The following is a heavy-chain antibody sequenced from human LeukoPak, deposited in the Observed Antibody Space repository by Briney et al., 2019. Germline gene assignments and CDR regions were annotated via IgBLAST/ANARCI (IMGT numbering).Heavy chain of an antibody. V-gene: IGHV4-34*01. J-gene: IGHJ4*02. CDR3: ARHLSGFSSGKFDS. CDR2: INHSGGT. CDR1: GGSFSAYY. D-gene: IGHD6-19*01. Sequence: SETLSLTCAVYGGSFSAYYWGWIRQPPGKGLEWIGEINHSGGTNYNPSLKSRVTISIDTSKNQFSLKLRSVAAADTAVYYCARHLSGFSSGKFDSWGQGTLVTVSS.